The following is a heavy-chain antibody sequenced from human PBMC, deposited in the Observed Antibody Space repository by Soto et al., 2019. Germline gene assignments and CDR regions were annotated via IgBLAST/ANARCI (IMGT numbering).Heavy chain of an antibody. CDR3: ASHRGYSGYDWGGYFDY. Sequence: ASVKVSCKASGYTFTSYAMHWVRQAPGQRLEWMGWINAGNGNTKYSQKFQGRVTITRDTSASTAYMELNSLRAEDTAVYYCASHRGYSGYDWGGYFDYWGQGTPVTVSS. D-gene: IGHD5-12*01. V-gene: IGHV1-3*01. J-gene: IGHJ4*02. CDR2: INAGNGNT. CDR1: GYTFTSYA.